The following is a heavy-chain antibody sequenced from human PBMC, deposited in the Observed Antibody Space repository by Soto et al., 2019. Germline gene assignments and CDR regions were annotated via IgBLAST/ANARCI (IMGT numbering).Heavy chain of an antibody. CDR2: IDPSDSYT. V-gene: IGHV5-10-1*01. Sequence: GESLKISCKGSGHSFTSYWISWVRQMPGKGLEWMGRIDPSDSYTNCSPSFQGHVTISADKSISTAYLQWSSLKASDTAMYYCARRYSIFHYYGMEVWGQGTTVTVSS. CDR3: ARRYSIFHYYGMEV. CDR1: GHSFTSYW. D-gene: IGHD3-3*02. J-gene: IGHJ6*02.